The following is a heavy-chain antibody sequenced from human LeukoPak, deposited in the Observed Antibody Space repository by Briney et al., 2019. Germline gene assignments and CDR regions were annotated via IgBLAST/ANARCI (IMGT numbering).Heavy chain of an antibody. CDR2: IYYSGST. V-gene: IGHV4-30-4*08. J-gene: IGHJ5*02. D-gene: IGHD1-20*01. CDR3: ARDHNWNWFDP. Sequence: SQTLSLTCTVSGGSISSGDYYWSWIRQPPGTGLEWIGYIYYSGSTYYNPSLKSRVTISVDTSKNQFSLKLSSVTAADTAVYYCARDHNWNWFDPWGQGTLVTVSS. CDR1: GGSISSGDYY.